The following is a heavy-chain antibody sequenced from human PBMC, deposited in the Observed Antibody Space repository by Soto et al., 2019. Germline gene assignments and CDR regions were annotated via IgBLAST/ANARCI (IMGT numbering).Heavy chain of an antibody. CDR2: IDNDGTGS. CDR3: SRGGFHHGFDV. J-gene: IGHJ3*01. V-gene: IGHV3-74*01. Sequence: EVQLAESGGASVQPGGSLRLSCAASGFTFRSYWMHWVRQAPGKGLVWVARIDNDGTGSIYADSVRGRFTISRDNAYNTVYVHMSSLRADDTAVYYCSRGGFHHGFDVWGQGTMVTVSS. CDR1: GFTFRSYW. D-gene: IGHD2-15*01.